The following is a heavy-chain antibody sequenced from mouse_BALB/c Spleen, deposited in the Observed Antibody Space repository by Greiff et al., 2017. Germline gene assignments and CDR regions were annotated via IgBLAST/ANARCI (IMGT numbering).Heavy chain of an antibody. CDR3: ARVGYFEDFDY. J-gene: IGHJ2*01. Sequence: EVKLVESGGGLVKPGGSLKLSCAASGFTFSSYAMSWVRQTPEKRLEWVASISSGGSTYYPDSVKGRFTISRDNARNILYLQMSSLRSEDTAMYYCARVGYFEDFDYWGQGTTLTVSS. CDR1: GFTFSSYA. CDR2: ISSGGST. D-gene: IGHD2-3*01. V-gene: IGHV5-6-5*01.